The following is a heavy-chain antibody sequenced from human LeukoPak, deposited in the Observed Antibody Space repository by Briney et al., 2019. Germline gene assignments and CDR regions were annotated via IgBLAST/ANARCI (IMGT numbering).Heavy chain of an antibody. CDR3: TAGTGRSDLDY. V-gene: IGHV3-15*01. CDR2: IKRKGDDGTI. D-gene: IGHD3/OR15-3a*01. J-gene: IGHJ4*02. CDR1: GFTFSNAW. Sequence: GGPLRLSCAASGFTFSNAWMRWVRQAPGRGLEWVGRIKRKGDDGTIDYAAPVKGRRSISRDDSKNTLYLQMNSLKSEDTAVYYCTAGTGRSDLDYWGQGTLVTVSS.